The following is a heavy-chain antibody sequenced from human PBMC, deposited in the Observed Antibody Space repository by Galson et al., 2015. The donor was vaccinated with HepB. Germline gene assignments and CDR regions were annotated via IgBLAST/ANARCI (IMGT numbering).Heavy chain of an antibody. CDR3: ARALYNGDYEELDY. Sequence: SLRLSCAASGFTFSSYAMHWVRQAPGKGLEWVAVISYDGSNKYYADSVKGRFTISRDNSKNTLYLQMNSLRAEDTAVYYCARALYNGDYEELDYWGQGTLVTVSS. J-gene: IGHJ4*02. V-gene: IGHV3-30-3*01. CDR2: ISYDGSNK. D-gene: IGHD4-17*01. CDR1: GFTFSSYA.